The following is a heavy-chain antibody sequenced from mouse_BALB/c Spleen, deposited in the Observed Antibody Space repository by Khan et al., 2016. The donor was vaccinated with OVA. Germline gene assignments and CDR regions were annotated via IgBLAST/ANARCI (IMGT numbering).Heavy chain of an antibody. CDR1: GYTFTEYT. CDR2: INPKNGVT. J-gene: IGHJ4*01. D-gene: IGHD2-14*01. CDR3: ANDAVRY. Sequence: EVQLKQSGPELVKPGASVKISCKTSGYTFTEYTLHWVKQSHGKSLEWIGVINPKNGVTSYNQKFKGKATLTVDKSSSTAYMEFRSLTSEDAAVYYCANDAVRYWGQGTSVTVSS. V-gene: IGHV1-18*01.